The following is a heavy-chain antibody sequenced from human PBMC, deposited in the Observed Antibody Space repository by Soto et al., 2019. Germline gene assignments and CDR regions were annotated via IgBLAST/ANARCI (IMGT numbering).Heavy chain of an antibody. CDR1: GYTFTSYG. CDR3: ARDKGGSYDFWSVYYGY. J-gene: IGHJ4*02. CDR2: ISAYNGNT. Sequence: ASVKVSCKASGYTFTSYGISWVRQAPGQGLEWMGWISAYNGNTNYAQKLQGRVTMTTDTSTSTAYMELRSLRSDDTAVYYCARDKGGSYDFWSVYYGYWGQETLVTVSS. V-gene: IGHV1-18*01. D-gene: IGHD3-3*01.